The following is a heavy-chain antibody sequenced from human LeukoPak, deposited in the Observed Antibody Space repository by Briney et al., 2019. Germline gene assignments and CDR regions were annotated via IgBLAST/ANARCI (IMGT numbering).Heavy chain of an antibody. J-gene: IGHJ4*02. D-gene: IGHD1-26*01. Sequence: GGSLRLSCAASGFTFSNSAMNWVRQAPGKGLEWVAVISYDGSTIYYADSVKGRFTISRGNSKNTLYLQMNSLRAEDTAVYYCAKDSGSYGDYYFDYWGQGTLVTVSS. CDR2: ISYDGSTI. CDR3: AKDSGSYGDYYFDY. CDR1: GFTFSNSA. V-gene: IGHV3-30*04.